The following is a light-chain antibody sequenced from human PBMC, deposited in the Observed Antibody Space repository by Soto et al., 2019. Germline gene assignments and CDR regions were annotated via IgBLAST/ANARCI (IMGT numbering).Light chain of an antibody. J-gene: IGKJ1*01. CDR3: QQYGSSART. Sequence: EIVLTQSPGTLSLSPGERATLSCRASQSVSSYLAWYQQKPGQAPRLLIYGASSRATGIPDRFSGSGYGTDFTRTISRLEPEDYAVYYCQQYGSSARTFGQGPKGEIK. CDR2: GAS. V-gene: IGKV3-20*01. CDR1: QSVSSY.